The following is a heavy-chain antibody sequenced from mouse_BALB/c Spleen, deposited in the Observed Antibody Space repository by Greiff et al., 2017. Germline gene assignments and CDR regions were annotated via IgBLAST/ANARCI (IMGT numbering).Heavy chain of an antibody. J-gene: IGHJ4*01. CDR1: GFTFSSFG. CDR2: ISSGSSTI. V-gene: IGHV5-17*02. Sequence: DVHLVESGGGLVQPGGSQKLSCAASGFTFSSFGMHWVRQAPEKGLEWVAYISSGSSTIYYADTVKGRFTISRDNPKNTLFLQMTSLRSEDTAMYYCARAYSYAMDYWGQGTSVTVSS. CDR3: ARAYSYAMDY. D-gene: IGHD2-10*01.